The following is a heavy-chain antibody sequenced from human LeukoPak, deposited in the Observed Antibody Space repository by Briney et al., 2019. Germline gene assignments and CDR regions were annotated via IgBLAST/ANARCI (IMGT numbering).Heavy chain of an antibody. CDR3: ARVSSSWSDAFDI. V-gene: IGHV4-39*07. J-gene: IGHJ3*02. CDR1: GGSISSSSYY. CDR2: IYYSGST. D-gene: IGHD6-13*01. Sequence: SETLSLTCTVSGGSISSSSYYWGWIRQPPGKGLEWIGSIYYSGSTYYNPSLKSRVTISVDTSKNQFSLKLSSVTAADTAVYYCARVSSSWSDAFDIWGQGTMVTVSS.